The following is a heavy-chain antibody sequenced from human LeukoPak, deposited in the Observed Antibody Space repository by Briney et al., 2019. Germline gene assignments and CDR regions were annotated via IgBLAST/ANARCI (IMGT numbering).Heavy chain of an antibody. CDR1: GGSISSGGYY. J-gene: IGHJ3*02. D-gene: IGHD2-2*01. CDR2: IYHSGST. CDR3: ERVKRASRGLLGAFDI. V-gene: IGHV4-30-2*01. Sequence: PSQTLSLTCTVSGGSISSGGYYWSWIRQPPGKGLEWIGYIYHSGSTYYNPSLKSRVTISVDTSKNQFSLKLSSVTAADTAVYYCERVKRASRGLLGAFDIWGQRTMVTVSS.